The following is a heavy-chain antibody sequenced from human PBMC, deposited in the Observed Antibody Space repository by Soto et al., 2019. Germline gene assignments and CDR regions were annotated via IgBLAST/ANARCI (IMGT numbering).Heavy chain of an antibody. D-gene: IGHD6-13*01. V-gene: IGHV4-39*01. CDR1: GGSISSSSYY. Sequence: QLQLQESGPGLVKPSETLSLTCTVSGGSISSSSYYWGWIRQPPGKGLEWIGRIYCSGGTYYNPSPKSRVTTSVDTSKNQFSLKLSCVTAADTAVYYCARPVLIAAAGGMEYYYYGMHVSGQGTTVTVSS. CDR2: IYCSGGT. J-gene: IGHJ6*02. CDR3: ARPVLIAAAGGMEYYYYGMHV.